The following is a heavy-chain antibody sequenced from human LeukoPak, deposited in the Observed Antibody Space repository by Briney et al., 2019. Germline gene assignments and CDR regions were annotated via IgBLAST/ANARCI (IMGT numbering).Heavy chain of an antibody. Sequence: SETLSLTCTVSGGSISSYYWSWIRQPPGKGLEWIGYSYYSGSTNYNPSLKSRVTISVDTSKNQFSLKLSSVTAADTAVYYCARVRSPIAVAGARWFDPWGQGTLVTVSS. CDR3: ARVRSPIAVAGARWFDP. CDR1: GGSISSYY. CDR2: SYYSGST. V-gene: IGHV4-59*01. D-gene: IGHD6-19*01. J-gene: IGHJ5*02.